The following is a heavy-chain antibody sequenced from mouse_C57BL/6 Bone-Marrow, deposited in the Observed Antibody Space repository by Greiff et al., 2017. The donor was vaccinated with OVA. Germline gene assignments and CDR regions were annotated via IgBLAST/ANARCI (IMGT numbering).Heavy chain of an antibody. V-gene: IGHV1-54*01. J-gene: IGHJ3*01. CDR3: ARSPWFAY. CDR2: LNPGSGGT. CDR1: GYAFTNYL. Sequence: VQLQESGAELVRPGTSVKVSCKASGYAFTNYLIEWVKQRPGQGLEWIGVLNPGSGGTNYNEKFKGKATLTADKSSSTAYMQLSSLTSEDSAVYFCARSPWFAYWGQGTLVTVSA.